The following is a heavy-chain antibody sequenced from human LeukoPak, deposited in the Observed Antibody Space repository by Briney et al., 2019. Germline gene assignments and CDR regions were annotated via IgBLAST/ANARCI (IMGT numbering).Heavy chain of an antibody. Sequence: GGSLRLSCAASGFIFSDYWMHWVRQAPGKGLVWVSRINTDGGFTRYADSGQGRFIISRDTAKNTLFLQMNSLRAEDTAVYYCAREAKVGGALQYWGQGILVTVSS. J-gene: IGHJ4*02. V-gene: IGHV3-74*01. D-gene: IGHD1-26*01. CDR3: AREAKVGGALQY. CDR1: GFIFSDYW. CDR2: INTDGGFT.